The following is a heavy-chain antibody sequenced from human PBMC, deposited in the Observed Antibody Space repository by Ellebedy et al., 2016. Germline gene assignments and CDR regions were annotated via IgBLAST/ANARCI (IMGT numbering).Heavy chain of an antibody. V-gene: IGHV3-30*02. CDR2: IWYDGSNK. CDR3: AKSYYYGSGKHLYYFDY. D-gene: IGHD3-10*01. CDR1: GFTFSNYG. J-gene: IGHJ4*02. Sequence: GGSLRLSCAASGFTFSNYGMHWVRQAPGKGLEWVAVIWYDGSNKYYADSVKGRFTISRDNSKNTLYLQMNSLRAEDTAVYYCAKSYYYGSGKHLYYFDYWGQGTLVTVSS.